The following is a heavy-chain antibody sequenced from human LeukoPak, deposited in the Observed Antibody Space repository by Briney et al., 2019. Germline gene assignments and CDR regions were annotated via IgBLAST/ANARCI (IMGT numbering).Heavy chain of an antibody. D-gene: IGHD6-25*01. Sequence: SQTLSLTCAISGDSVSSNSGAWNWIRQSPSRGLEWLGRTYYRSKWYNDYAVSVKSRITINPDTPKNQFSLQLNSVTPEDTAVYYCARAMRIVAAGTFYFDDWGQGTLVTVSS. CDR1: GDSVSSNSGA. CDR3: ARAMRIVAAGTFYFDD. CDR2: TYYRSKWYN. J-gene: IGHJ4*02. V-gene: IGHV6-1*01.